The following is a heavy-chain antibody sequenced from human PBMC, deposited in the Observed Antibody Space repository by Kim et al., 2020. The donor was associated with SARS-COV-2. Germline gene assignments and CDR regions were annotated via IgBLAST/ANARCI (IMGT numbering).Heavy chain of an antibody. Sequence: GRITISRDNSKNTLYLKMNSLRAEDTAVYYCARVGVVPYSSSWYYEGMDVWGQGTTVTVSS. J-gene: IGHJ6*02. D-gene: IGHD6-13*01. V-gene: IGHV3-30*07. CDR3: ARVGVVPYSSSWYYEGMDV.